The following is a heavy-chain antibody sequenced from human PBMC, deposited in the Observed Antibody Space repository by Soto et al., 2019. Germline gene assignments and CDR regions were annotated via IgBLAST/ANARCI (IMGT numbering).Heavy chain of an antibody. Sequence: EVQLVESGGGLIQPGGSLRLSCAASGFTVSSNYMSWVRQAPGKGLEWVSVIYSGGSTYYADSVKGRFTISRDHSKNTRDLRMNSLRAEDTAVYYCARERMSTVASGYFDLWGRGTLVTVSS. CDR2: IYSGGST. D-gene: IGHD4-17*01. J-gene: IGHJ2*01. V-gene: IGHV3-53*01. CDR1: GFTVSSNY. CDR3: ARERMSTVASGYFDL.